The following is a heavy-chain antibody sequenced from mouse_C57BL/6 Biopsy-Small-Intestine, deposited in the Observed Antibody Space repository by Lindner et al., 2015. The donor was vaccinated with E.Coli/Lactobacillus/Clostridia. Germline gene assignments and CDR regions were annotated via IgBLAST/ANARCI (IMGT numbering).Heavy chain of an antibody. D-gene: IGHD4-1*01. CDR3: ARRSGTWYFDV. V-gene: IGHV5-17*01. Sequence: VQLQESGGGLVKPGGSLKLSCAASGFTFSDYGMHWVRQAPEKGLEWVAYISSGSSTIYYADTVKGRFTISRDNAKNTLFLQMTSLRSEDTAMYYCARRSGTWYFDVWGHRDHGHRLL. J-gene: IGHJ1*03. CDR1: GFTFSDYG. CDR2: ISSGSSTI.